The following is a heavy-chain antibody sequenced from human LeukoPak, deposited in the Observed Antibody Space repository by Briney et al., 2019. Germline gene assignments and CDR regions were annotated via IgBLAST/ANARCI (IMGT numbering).Heavy chain of an antibody. D-gene: IGHD2-2*01. CDR2: IIPILGIA. CDR3: ARDSRLGYCSSTSCYVDY. CDR1: GGTFSSYA. Sequence: SVKVSCKASGGTFSSYAISWVRQAPGQGLEWMGRIIPILGIANYAQKFQGRVTTTADKSTSTAYMELSSLRSEDTAVYYCARDSRLGYCSSTSCYVDYWGQGTLVTVSS. J-gene: IGHJ4*02. V-gene: IGHV1-69*04.